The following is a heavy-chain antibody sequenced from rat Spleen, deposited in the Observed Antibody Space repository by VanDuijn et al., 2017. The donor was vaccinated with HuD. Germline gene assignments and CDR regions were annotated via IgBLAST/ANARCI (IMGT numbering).Heavy chain of an antibody. Sequence: EVQLVESGGGLVQPGRSLKLSCAASGFTFSDFYMAWVRQAPKRGLEWVAYISYDGGSIYYRDSVKGRFTISRDNAKSTLYLQLDSLRSEDTATYYCARHWGYWGQGVMVTVSS. CDR1: GFTFSDFY. D-gene: IGHD4-6*01. J-gene: IGHJ2*01. CDR2: ISYDGGSI. CDR3: ARHWGY. V-gene: IGHV5-7*01.